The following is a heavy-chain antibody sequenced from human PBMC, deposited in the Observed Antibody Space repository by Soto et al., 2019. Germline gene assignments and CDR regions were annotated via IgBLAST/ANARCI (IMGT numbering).Heavy chain of an antibody. D-gene: IGHD6-19*01. CDR1: GFTFSSYA. V-gene: IGHV3-23*01. J-gene: IGHJ4*02. CDR2: ISGSGGST. CDR3: ATRSSGWYFDY. Sequence: EVQLLESGGGLVQPGGSLRLSCAASGFTFSSYAMSWVRQAPGKGLEWVSAISGSGGSTYYADSLKGRFTISRDNSKNTLYLQMNSRRAEDTAVYYCATRSSGWYFDYWGQGTLVTVSS.